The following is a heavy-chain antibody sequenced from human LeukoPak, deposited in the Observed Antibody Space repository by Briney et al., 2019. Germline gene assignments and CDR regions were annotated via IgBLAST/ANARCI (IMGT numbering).Heavy chain of an antibody. J-gene: IGHJ4*02. V-gene: IGHV3-30*02. Sequence: GGSLRLSCAASGFTFSSYGMHWVRQAPGKGLEWVAFIRYDGSNKYYADSVKGRFTISRDNSKNTLYLQMNSLRAEDTAVYYCAKDRWVKRHTRYFDYWGQGTLVTVSS. D-gene: IGHD3-9*01. CDR2: IRYDGSNK. CDR1: GFTFSSYG. CDR3: AKDRWVKRHTRYFDY.